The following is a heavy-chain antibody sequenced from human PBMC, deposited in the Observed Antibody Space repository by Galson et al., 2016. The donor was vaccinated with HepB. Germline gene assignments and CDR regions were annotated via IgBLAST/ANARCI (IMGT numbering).Heavy chain of an antibody. CDR2: ISGSGGST. CDR3: AKSPPYYGSGSYFRLTYYFDY. J-gene: IGHJ4*02. CDR1: GFAFRTYS. D-gene: IGHD3-10*01. Sequence: SLRLSCAASGFAFRTYSMNWVRQTPGKGLEWVSAISGSGGSTFYADSVKRRFTISRDNSKNTLYLQMNSLRAEATAVYYCAKSPPYYGSGSYFRLTYYFDYWGQGTLVTVSS. V-gene: IGHV3-23*01.